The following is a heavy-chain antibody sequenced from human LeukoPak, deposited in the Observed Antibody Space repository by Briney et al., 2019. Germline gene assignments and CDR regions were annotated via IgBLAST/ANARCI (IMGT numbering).Heavy chain of an antibody. CDR3: ARDLSSTSNWEFDY. D-gene: IGHD7-27*01. CDR2: INPNSGGT. V-gene: IGHV1-2*06. Sequence: ASVKVSCKASGYTLIDFFIHWVRQAPGQGLEWMGRINPNSGGTECPPNFQGRVTMTRDTSISATYMELNRLTSDDTAVYYCARDLSSTSNWEFDYWGQGTLVTVSS. CDR1: GYTLIDFF. J-gene: IGHJ4*02.